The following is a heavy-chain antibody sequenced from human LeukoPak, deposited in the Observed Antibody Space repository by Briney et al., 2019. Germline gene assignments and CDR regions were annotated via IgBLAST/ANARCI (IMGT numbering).Heavy chain of an antibody. CDR3: AKAVLEWLSASYYFDY. D-gene: IGHD3-3*01. Sequence: SGGSLRLSCAASGFIFSSYAMSWVRQAPGKGLEWVSTISGSGGSTYYADSVKGRFTTSRDNSKNTLYLQMNSLRAEDTAVYYCAKAVLEWLSASYYFDYWGQGTLVTVSS. CDR2: ISGSGGST. V-gene: IGHV3-23*01. CDR1: GFIFSSYA. J-gene: IGHJ4*02.